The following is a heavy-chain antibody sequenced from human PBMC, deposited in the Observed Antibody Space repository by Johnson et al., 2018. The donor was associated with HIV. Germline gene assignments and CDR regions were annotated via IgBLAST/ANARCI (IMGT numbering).Heavy chain of an antibody. V-gene: IGHV3-30*03. CDR1: GFIFNSYG. J-gene: IGHJ3*02. CDR2: ISYDGSNK. CDR3: ARDRQAVRGTFDI. Sequence: VQLVESGGGVVQPGRSLRLSCAASGFIFNSYGMHWVRQAPGKGLEWVAVISYDGSNKYYADSVKGRFIISRDNSKNTLYLQMNSLRAEDTALYYCARDRQAVRGTFDIWGQGTMVTVSS. D-gene: IGHD6-19*01.